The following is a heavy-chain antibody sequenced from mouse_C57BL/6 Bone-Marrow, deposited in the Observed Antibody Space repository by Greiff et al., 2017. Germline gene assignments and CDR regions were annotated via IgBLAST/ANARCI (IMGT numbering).Heavy chain of an antibody. CDR2: INYDGSST. Sequence: EVQRVESEGGLVQPGSSMKLSCTASGFTFSDYYMAWVRQVPEKGLEWVANINYDGSSTYYLDSLKSRFIISRDNAKNILYLQMSRLKSEYTAAYDGARVEGWLLYWYFDVGGTGTTVTVSA. J-gene: IGHJ1*03. CDR3: ARVEGWLLYWYFDV. V-gene: IGHV5-16*01. CDR1: GFTFSDYY. D-gene: IGHD2-3*01.